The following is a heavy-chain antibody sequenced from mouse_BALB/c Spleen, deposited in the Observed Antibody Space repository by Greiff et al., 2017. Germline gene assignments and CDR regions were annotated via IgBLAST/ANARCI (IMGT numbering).Heavy chain of an antibody. J-gene: IGHJ4*01. V-gene: IGHV4-1*02. D-gene: IGHD2-4*01. CDR2: INPDSSTI. Sequence: EVKLLESGGGLVQPGGSLKLSCAASGFDFSRYWMSWVRQAPGKGLEWIGEINPDSSTINYTPSLKDKFIISRDNAKNTLYLQMSKVRSEDTALYYCASPMITTFYAMDYWGQGTSVTVSS. CDR3: ASPMITTFYAMDY. CDR1: GFDFSRYW.